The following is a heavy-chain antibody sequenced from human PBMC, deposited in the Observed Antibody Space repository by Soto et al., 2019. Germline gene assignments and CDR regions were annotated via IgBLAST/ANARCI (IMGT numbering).Heavy chain of an antibody. J-gene: IGHJ5*02. Sequence: SETLSLTCTVSAASIRSFYWSWIRKSAGKGLEWIGRIYATGTTDYNPSLKSRVMMSVHTSKKQFSPKLRSVTAADAAVYYCVKDGTKTLRDWFDLWGQGSAVTVSS. D-gene: IGHD1-1*01. V-gene: IGHV4-4*07. CDR1: AASIRSFY. CDR2: IYATGTT. CDR3: VKDGTKTLRDWFDL.